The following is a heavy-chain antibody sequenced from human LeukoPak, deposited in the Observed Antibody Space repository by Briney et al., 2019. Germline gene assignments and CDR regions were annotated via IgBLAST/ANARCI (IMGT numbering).Heavy chain of an antibody. V-gene: IGHV4-39*02. J-gene: IGHJ4*02. CDR3: AREKGSIAVTGIV. D-gene: IGHD6-19*01. Sequence: TETLSLTCTVSGGSISSSSYYWGWIRQPPGKGLEWIGSIYYSGSTYYNPSLKSRVTISVDTSKNQFSLKLSSVTAADTAVHYCAREKGSIAVTGIVWGQGNLVTVSS. CDR2: IYYSGST. CDR1: GGSISSSSYY.